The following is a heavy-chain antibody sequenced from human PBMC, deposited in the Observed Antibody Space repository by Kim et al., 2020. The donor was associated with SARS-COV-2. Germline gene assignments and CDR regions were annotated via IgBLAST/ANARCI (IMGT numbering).Heavy chain of an antibody. V-gene: IGHV4-39*01. CDR1: GGSFSSSSYY. CDR3: ARHEIYCGGDCYPYYFDY. CDR2: IYYTGST. Sequence: SETLSLTCTVSGGSFSSSSYYWGWIRQPPGKGLEWIGSIYYTGSTYYNPSLKSRVSISVDTSKNQFSLKLSSVTVADTAVYYCARHEIYCGGDCYPYYFDYCGQGTLVTVSS. J-gene: IGHJ4*02. D-gene: IGHD2-21*02.